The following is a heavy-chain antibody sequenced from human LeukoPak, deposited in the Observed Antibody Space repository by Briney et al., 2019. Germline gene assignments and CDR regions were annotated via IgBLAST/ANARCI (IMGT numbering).Heavy chain of an antibody. CDR1: GYTFTSYG. Sequence: ASVKVSCKASGYTFTSYGISWVRQAPGQGLEWIGWISAYNGNTNYAQKLQGRVTMTTDTSTSTAYMELRSLRSDDTAVYYCARDPSPYSSSWYGGYYYYYYMDVWGKGTTVTVSS. CDR3: ARDPSPYSSSWYGGYYYYYYMDV. V-gene: IGHV1-18*01. D-gene: IGHD6-13*01. J-gene: IGHJ6*03. CDR2: ISAYNGNT.